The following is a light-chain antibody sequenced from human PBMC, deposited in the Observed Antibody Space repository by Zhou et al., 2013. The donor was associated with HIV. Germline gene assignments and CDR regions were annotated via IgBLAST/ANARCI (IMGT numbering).Light chain of an antibody. Sequence: DIQLTQSPSSLSASVGDRVTITCRTSQTISRYLNWYQRKPGKAPNLLIYAASDLQSGVPSRFSGSGSGTEFTLTISSLQPDDFATYYCQQYDSYSLTFGGGTKVEIK. J-gene: IGKJ4*01. CDR2: AAS. CDR3: QQYDSYSLT. CDR1: QTISRY. V-gene: IGKV1-39*01.